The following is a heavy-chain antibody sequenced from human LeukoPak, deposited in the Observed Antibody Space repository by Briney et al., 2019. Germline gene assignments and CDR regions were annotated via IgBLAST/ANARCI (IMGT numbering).Heavy chain of an antibody. J-gene: IGHJ4*02. CDR3: ARRAGAYSHPYDY. CDR1: GFTVSTNS. D-gene: IGHD4/OR15-4a*01. CDR2: IYSDNT. V-gene: IGHV3-53*01. Sequence: VGSLRLSCTVSGFTVSTNSMSWVRQAPGKGLEWGSYIYSDNTHYSDAVKGRFTISRDNSKNPLYLQMNSLRAEDTAVYYCARRAGAYSHPYDYWGQGTLVTVSS.